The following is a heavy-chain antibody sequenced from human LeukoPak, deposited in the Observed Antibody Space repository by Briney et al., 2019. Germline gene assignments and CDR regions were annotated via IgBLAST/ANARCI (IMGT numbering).Heavy chain of an antibody. J-gene: IGHJ3*02. V-gene: IGHV3-7*03. CDR2: IKQDGSEK. CDR3: ARDSQIAVGAFDI. D-gene: IGHD6-19*01. Sequence: PGGSLRLSCAASGFTFSSYWMSWVRQAPGKGLEWVANIKQDGSEKYYVDSVKGRFTISRDNAKNSLYLQMNSLRAEDTALYYCARDSQIAVGAFDIWGQGTMVTVSS. CDR1: GFTFSSYW.